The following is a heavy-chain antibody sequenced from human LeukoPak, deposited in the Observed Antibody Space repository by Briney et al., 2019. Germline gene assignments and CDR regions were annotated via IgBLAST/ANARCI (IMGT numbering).Heavy chain of an antibody. Sequence: ASVKVSCKASGYTFTSYYMHWVRQAPGQGLEWMGWINPNSGGTNYAQKFQGWVTMTRDTSISTAYMELSRLRSDDTAVYYCARESNVGTMVRGVIGDYWGQGTLVTVSS. CDR3: ARESNVGTMVRGVIGDY. CDR1: GYTFTSYY. J-gene: IGHJ4*02. CDR2: INPNSGGT. D-gene: IGHD3-10*01. V-gene: IGHV1-2*04.